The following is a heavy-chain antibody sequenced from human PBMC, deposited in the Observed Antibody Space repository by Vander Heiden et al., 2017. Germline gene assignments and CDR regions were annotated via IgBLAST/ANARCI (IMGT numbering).Heavy chain of an antibody. D-gene: IGHD3-16*01. CDR1: GFRFDDYA. CDR2: LNWDSDNI. J-gene: IGHJ4*02. V-gene: IGHV3-9*01. Sequence: EVQLVESGGGLVQPGRSLRLSCVASGFRFDDYAMHWVRQAPGKGLEWVSGLNWDSDNIVYADSVKGRFTISRDNSKNSLYLHMNSLRPEDTALYYCVKDVGTYVQYFHYWGPGTLVTVSS. CDR3: VKDVGTYVQYFHY.